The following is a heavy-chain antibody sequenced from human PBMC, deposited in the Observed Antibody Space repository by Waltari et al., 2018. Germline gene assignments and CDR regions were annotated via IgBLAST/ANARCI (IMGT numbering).Heavy chain of an antibody. CDR3: ARDPWYSSGWYSEFDY. V-gene: IGHV4-4*07. CDR2: IYTSGST. D-gene: IGHD6-19*01. J-gene: IGHJ4*02. CDR1: GGSISSYY. Sequence: QVQLQESGPGLVKPSETLSLTCTVSGGSISSYYWSWIRQPAGKGLEWIGRIYTSGSTNYNPSLKSRVTMAVDTSKNQFSLKLSSVTAADTAVYYCARDPWYSSGWYSEFDYWGQGTLVTVSS.